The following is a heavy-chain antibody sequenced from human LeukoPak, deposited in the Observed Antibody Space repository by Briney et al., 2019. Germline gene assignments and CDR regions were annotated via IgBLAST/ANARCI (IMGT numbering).Heavy chain of an antibody. J-gene: IGHJ4*02. CDR2: INHSGST. CDR3: ARRHYDILTGSAPSDY. Sequence: SETLSLTCAVYGGSFSGYYWSWIRQPPGKGLEWIGEINHSGSTNYNPSLKSRVTISVDTSKNQFSLKLSSVTAADTAVYYCARRHYDILTGSAPSDYWDQGTLVTVSS. CDR1: GGSFSGYY. V-gene: IGHV4-34*01. D-gene: IGHD3-9*01.